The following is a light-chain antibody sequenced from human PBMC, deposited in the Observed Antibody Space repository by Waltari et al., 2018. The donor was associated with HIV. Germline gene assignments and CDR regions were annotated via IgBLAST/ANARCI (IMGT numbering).Light chain of an antibody. CDR3: AAWDDSLNGRV. Sequence: QSVLTQPPSASGTPAQRVTISCSGRSSNIGSNTVNWYQQLPGTAPKLLIYSNNQRPSAVPDRFSGSKSGTSASLAISGLQSEDEADYYCAAWDDSLNGRVFGGGTKLTVL. J-gene: IGLJ2*01. CDR2: SNN. V-gene: IGLV1-44*01. CDR1: SSNIGSNT.